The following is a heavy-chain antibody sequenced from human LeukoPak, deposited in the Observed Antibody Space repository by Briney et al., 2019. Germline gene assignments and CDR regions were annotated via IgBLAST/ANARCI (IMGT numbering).Heavy chain of an antibody. V-gene: IGHV3-30*04. CDR3: AKDGWLESGRTPFYFDS. CDR1: GFTFSSYA. CDR2: ISYDGSNK. D-gene: IGHD3-10*01. Sequence: PGGSLRLSRAASGFTFSSYAMHWVRQAPGKGLEWVAVISYDGSNKYYADSVKGRFTISRDNSKNTLYLQMNSLRAEDTAVYYCAKDGWLESGRTPFYFDSWGQGTLVTVSS. J-gene: IGHJ4*02.